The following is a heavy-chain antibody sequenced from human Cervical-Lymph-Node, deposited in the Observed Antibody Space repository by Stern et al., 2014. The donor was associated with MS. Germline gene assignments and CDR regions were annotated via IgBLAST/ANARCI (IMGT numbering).Heavy chain of an antibody. Sequence: VQLVQSGGGLVQPGGSLRLSCAASGFTFSSYVMSWVRQAPGKGLEWVSAISGSGVSTHYADSVEGRFTVSRDNSKNMMYLQMNSLRAEDTAVYYCAKAPDYDDLWVPYRLASYFDCWGQGTLVPVSS. CDR1: GFTFSSYV. J-gene: IGHJ4*02. D-gene: IGHD3-16*02. CDR2: ISGSGVST. V-gene: IGHV3-23*04. CDR3: AKAPDYDDLWVPYRLASYFDC.